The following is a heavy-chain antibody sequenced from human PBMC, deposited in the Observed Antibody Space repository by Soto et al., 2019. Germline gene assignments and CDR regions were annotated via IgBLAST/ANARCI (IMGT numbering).Heavy chain of an antibody. D-gene: IGHD4-4*01. Sequence: SETLSLTCTVSGGSITSDGYYWSWVRQYPGKGLEWIGYIYYTGSTYYNPSLKSRLTISVDPSENQFSLKLRSVTAADTAIYYCERRVSHSTFNDYWGQGILVTVSS. CDR3: ERRVSHSTFNDY. CDR1: GGSITSDGYY. CDR2: IYYTGST. J-gene: IGHJ4*02. V-gene: IGHV4-31*03.